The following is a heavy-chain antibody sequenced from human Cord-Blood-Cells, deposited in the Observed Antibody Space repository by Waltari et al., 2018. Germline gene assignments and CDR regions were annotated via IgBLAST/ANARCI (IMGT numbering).Heavy chain of an antibody. CDR2: IKQNGSEK. V-gene: IGHV3-7*03. CDR1: GSTVSSMS. J-gene: IGHJ3*02. D-gene: IGHD2-8*02. CDR3: ARSLLGTDAFDI. Sequence: EVQLVESGGGLVKPGGSLRVSCAASGSTVSSMSMNWVRQAPGKGLAWVANIKQNGSEKYYVDSVKGRFTISRDNAKNSLYLQMNSLRAEDTAVYYCARSLLGTDAFDIWGQGTMVTDSS.